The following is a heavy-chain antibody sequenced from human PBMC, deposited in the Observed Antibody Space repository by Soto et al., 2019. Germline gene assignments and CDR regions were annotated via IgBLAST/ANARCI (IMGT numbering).Heavy chain of an antibody. V-gene: IGHV3-74*01. Sequence: EVQLVESGGGLVQPGGSLRLSCAASGFTFSSYWMHWVRQAPGKGLVWVSRINSDGSSTSYADSVKGRFTISRDNAKNTLYLQMNSLRAEDTAVYYCARARTTVVTPWYYSYGMDVWGQGTTVTVSS. CDR3: ARARTTVVTPWYYSYGMDV. CDR1: GFTFSSYW. J-gene: IGHJ6*02. D-gene: IGHD4-17*01. CDR2: INSDGSST.